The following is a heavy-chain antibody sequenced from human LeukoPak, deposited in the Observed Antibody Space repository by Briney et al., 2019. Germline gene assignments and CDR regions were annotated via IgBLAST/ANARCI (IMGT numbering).Heavy chain of an antibody. V-gene: IGHV4-31*03. Sequence: SETLSLTCTVSGGSISSGGYYWSWIRQHPGKGLEWIGYIYYSGSTYYNPSLKSRVTISVDTSKNQFSLKLSSVTAADTAVYYCARLTPAGARTYYYDSSGYWHDYWGQGTLVTVSS. CDR3: ARLTPAGARTYYYDSSGYWHDY. CDR1: GGSISSGGYY. D-gene: IGHD3-22*01. CDR2: IYYSGST. J-gene: IGHJ4*02.